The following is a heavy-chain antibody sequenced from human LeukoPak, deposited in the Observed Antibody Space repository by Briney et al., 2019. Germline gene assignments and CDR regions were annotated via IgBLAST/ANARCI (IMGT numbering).Heavy chain of an antibody. J-gene: IGHJ4*02. V-gene: IGHV1-69*06. D-gene: IGHD5-12*01. CDR3: ARVWGGYDLSH. CDR2: IIPIFGTA. CDR1: GGTFSSYA. Sequence: SVKVSCKASGGTFSSYAISWVRQAPGQGLEWMGGIIPIFGTANYAQKFQGRVTITADKSTSTAYMELSSLRAEDTAVYYCARVWGGYDLSHWGQGTLVTVSS.